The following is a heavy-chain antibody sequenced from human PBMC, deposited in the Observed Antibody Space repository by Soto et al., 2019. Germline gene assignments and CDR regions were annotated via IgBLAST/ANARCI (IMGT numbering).Heavy chain of an antibody. J-gene: IGHJ4*02. V-gene: IGHV1-46*03. Sequence: ASVKVSCKASGYTFTTYYMHWVRRAPGQGLEWMGIINLNGGSTSYTQKFQGRVTMTRDTSTSTVYMDLSSLRSEDTAVYYCAGGRGSGWPFDYWGQGTLVTVSS. CDR3: AGGRGSGWPFDY. D-gene: IGHD6-19*01. CDR1: GYTFTTYY. CDR2: INLNGGST.